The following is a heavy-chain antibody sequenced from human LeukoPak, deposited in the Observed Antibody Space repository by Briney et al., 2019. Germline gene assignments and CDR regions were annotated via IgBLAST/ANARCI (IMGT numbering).Heavy chain of an antibody. J-gene: IGHJ4*02. CDR3: AKVGVCSGGSCYSTPDY. V-gene: IGHV3-21*04. CDR1: GFNFSTYA. Sequence: GGSLRLSCAASGFNFSTYAINWVRQAPGKGLEWVSSISTTSTYIFYADSLKGRFTISRDNAKNSVYLQMNSLRAEDTALYYCAKVGVCSGGSCYSTPDYWGQGTLVTVSS. D-gene: IGHD2-15*01. CDR2: ISTTSTYI.